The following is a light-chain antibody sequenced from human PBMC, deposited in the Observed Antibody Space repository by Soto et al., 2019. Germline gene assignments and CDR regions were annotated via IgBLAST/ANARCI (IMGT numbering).Light chain of an antibody. CDR1: QSVSSY. CDR2: DAS. J-gene: IGKJ1*01. V-gene: IGKV3-11*01. Sequence: EIVLTQSPATLSFSPGERATLSCRASQSVSSYLAWYQQKPGQAPSLLIYDASNRATGIPARFSGSGSGTDFTLTISSLEPEDFALYYCKQRSNWARGTSGQGIKVDIX. CDR3: KQRSNWARGT.